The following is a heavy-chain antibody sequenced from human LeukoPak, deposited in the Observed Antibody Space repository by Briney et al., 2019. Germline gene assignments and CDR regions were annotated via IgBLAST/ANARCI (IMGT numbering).Heavy chain of an antibody. V-gene: IGHV1-69*05. D-gene: IGHD2-21*01. Sequence: GASVNLSYKASVYTFTGYYMHCVRQAPGQGLEWMVGIIPIFGTSNYAQKFQGRVTITTDESTSTAYMELSSMRSEDTAVYYCARTDWPEDGYYYYMDVWGKGTTVTVSS. CDR2: IIPIFGTS. CDR3: ARTDWPEDGYYYYMDV. CDR1: VYTFTGYY. J-gene: IGHJ6*03.